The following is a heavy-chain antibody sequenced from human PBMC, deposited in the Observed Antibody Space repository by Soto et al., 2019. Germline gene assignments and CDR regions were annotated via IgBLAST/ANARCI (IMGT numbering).Heavy chain of an antibody. V-gene: IGHV3-74*01. CDR2: INSDGSST. CDR1: GFTFSSYW. Sequence: HPGGSLRLSCAASGFTFSSYWMHWFRQAPGKGLVWVSRINSDGSSTSYADSVKGRFTISRDNAKNTLYLQMNSLRAEDTAVYYCARTDYYDSSGQEGFDPWGQGTLVTVSS. D-gene: IGHD3-22*01. J-gene: IGHJ5*02. CDR3: ARTDYYDSSGQEGFDP.